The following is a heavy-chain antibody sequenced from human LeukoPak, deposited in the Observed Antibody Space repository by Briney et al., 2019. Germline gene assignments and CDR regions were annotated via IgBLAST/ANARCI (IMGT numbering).Heavy chain of an antibody. CDR2: INHSGST. D-gene: IGHD2-2*01. J-gene: IGHJ1*01. CDR1: GGSFSGYY. CDR3: ARGPIVVVPAATRPFQH. Sequence: SETLSLTCAVYGGSFSGYYWSWIRQPPGKGLEWIGEINHSGSTNYNPSLKSRVTISVDTSKNQFSLKLSSVTAADTAVYYCARGPIVVVPAATRPFQHWGQGTLVTVSS. V-gene: IGHV4-34*01.